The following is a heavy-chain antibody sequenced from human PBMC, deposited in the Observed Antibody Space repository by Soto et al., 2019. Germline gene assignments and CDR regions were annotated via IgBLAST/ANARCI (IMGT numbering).Heavy chain of an antibody. Sequence: ASVKVSCKASGGTFSSYAISWVRQAPGQGLEWMGWINPSSGGTNYAQKFQGWVAMTRDTSISTAYMELSRLRSDDTAVYYCARENYGFWSGPIHSDYGMDVWGQGTTVTVSS. V-gene: IGHV1-2*04. D-gene: IGHD3-3*01. CDR3: ARENYGFWSGPIHSDYGMDV. J-gene: IGHJ6*02. CDR2: INPSSGGT. CDR1: GGTFSSYA.